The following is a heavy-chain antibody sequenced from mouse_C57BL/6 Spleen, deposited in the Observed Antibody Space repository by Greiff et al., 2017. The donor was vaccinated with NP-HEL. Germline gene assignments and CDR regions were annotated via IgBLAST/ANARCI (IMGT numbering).Heavy chain of an antibody. CDR2: IWRGGST. Sequence: VQLQQSGPGLVQPSQSLSITCTVSGFSLTSYGVHWVRQSPGKGLEWLGVIWRGGSTDYNAAFMSRLSITKDNSKSQVFFKMNSLQADDTAIYYCAKRGATVAGGYFDVWGTGTTVTVSS. CDR3: AKRGATVAGGYFDV. D-gene: IGHD1-1*01. J-gene: IGHJ1*03. V-gene: IGHV2-5*01. CDR1: GFSLTSYG.